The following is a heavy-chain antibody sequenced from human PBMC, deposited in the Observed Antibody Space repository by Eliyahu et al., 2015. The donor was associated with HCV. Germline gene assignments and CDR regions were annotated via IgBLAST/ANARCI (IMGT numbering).Heavy chain of an antibody. J-gene: IGHJ6*02. Sequence: SGSTYYNPSLKSRVTISVDTSKNQFSLKLSSVTAADTAVYYCASLTYSSSWYYYYGMDVWGQGTTVTVSS. CDR2: SGST. V-gene: IGHV4-39*01. CDR3: ASLTYSSSWYYYYGMDV. D-gene: IGHD6-13*01.